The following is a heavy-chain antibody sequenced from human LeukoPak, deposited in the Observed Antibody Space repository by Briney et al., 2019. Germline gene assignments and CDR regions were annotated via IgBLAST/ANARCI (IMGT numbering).Heavy chain of an antibody. CDR1: GFTFSSFH. V-gene: IGHV3-23*01. CDR2: IGGSGDT. J-gene: IGHJ4*02. Sequence: GGSLRLSCVASGFTFSSFHLSWVRQAPGRGLEWVSGIGGSGDTYSADSVKGRVTVSRDNSKNTLYLQINSLRAEDTALYYCAIVSWHGYAHWGQGTLVTVSS. CDR3: AIVSWHGYAH. D-gene: IGHD3-16*01.